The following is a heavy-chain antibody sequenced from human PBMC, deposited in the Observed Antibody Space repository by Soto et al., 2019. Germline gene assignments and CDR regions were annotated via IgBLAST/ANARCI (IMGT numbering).Heavy chain of an antibody. D-gene: IGHD3-9*01. CDR2: INHSGST. CDR1: GGSFSGYY. CDR3: ARDNPDILTGRQQSKRYYYYGMDV. V-gene: IGHV4-34*01. Sequence: SETLSLTCAVYGGSFSGYYWSWIRQPPGKGLEWIGEINHSGSTNYNPSLKSRVTISVDTSKNQFSLKLSSVTAADTAVYYCARDNPDILTGRQQSKRYYYYGMDVWGQGTTVTVSS. J-gene: IGHJ6*02.